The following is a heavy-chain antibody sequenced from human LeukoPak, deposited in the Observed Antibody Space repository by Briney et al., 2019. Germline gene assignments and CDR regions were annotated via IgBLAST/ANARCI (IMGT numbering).Heavy chain of an antibody. Sequence: ASVKVSCKVSGYTLTELSMHWVRQAPGKGLEWMGGFDPEDGETIYAQKFQGRVTMTEDTSTDTAYMELSSLRSEDTAVYYCATVPEPRYRSGGSCYSVDYWGQGTLVTVSS. CDR3: ATVPEPRYRSGGSCYSVDY. CDR2: FDPEDGET. CDR1: GYTLTELS. D-gene: IGHD2-15*01. J-gene: IGHJ4*02. V-gene: IGHV1-24*01.